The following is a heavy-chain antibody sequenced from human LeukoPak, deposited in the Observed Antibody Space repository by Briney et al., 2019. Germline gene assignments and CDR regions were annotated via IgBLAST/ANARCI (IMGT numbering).Heavy chain of an antibody. V-gene: IGHV4-59*09. Sequence: YYSGSTNYNPSLKSRVTISVDTSKNQFSLKLSSVTAADTAVYYCARGRGRLGSYYYYYMDVWGKGTTVTVSS. J-gene: IGHJ6*03. CDR2: YYSGST. CDR3: ARGRGRLGSYYYYYMDV. D-gene: IGHD7-27*01.